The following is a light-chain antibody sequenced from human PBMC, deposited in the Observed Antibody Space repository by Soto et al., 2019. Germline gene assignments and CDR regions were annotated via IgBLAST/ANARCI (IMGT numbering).Light chain of an antibody. J-gene: IGKJ2*01. V-gene: IGKV3-15*01. Sequence: EIVMTQSPDTLSVSPGERVTLSCRASQSVSSDLDCYQQKPGQPPRLLIYGASTRSTDVAARFSGSGSGTDFTHTISSLQSEDFAVYYCHQYTNWPPYTFGRGTKLEIK. CDR2: GAS. CDR3: HQYTNWPPYT. CDR1: QSVSSD.